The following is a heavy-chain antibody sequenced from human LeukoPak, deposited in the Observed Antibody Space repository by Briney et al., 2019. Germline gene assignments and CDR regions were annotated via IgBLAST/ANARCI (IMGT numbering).Heavy chain of an antibody. D-gene: IGHD2-15*01. CDR1: GFTFSSYG. J-gene: IGHJ4*02. CDR3: ANKATLSWSRGFCVVIDY. CDR2: ISGSGGST. V-gene: IGHV3-23*01. Sequence: GGSLRLSCAASGFTFSSYGMSWVRQAPGKGLEWVSAISGSGGSTYYADSVKGRFTISRDNSKNTLYLQMNYLRAEDTAVYYCANKATLSWSRGFCVVIDYWGQGTLVSVSS.